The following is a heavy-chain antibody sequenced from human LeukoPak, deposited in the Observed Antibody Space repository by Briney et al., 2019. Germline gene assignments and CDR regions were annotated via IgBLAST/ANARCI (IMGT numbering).Heavy chain of an antibody. CDR3: AKDLDIVVVPAAEAENDY. CDR1: GFTFSSYG. V-gene: IGHV3-30*18. J-gene: IGHJ4*02. D-gene: IGHD2-2*03. CDR2: ISYDGSNK. Sequence: GGTLRLPCAASGFTFSSYGMHWVRQAPGKGLEWVAVISYDGSNKYYADSVKGRFIISRDNSKNTLYLQMNSLRAEDTAVYYCAKDLDIVVVPAAEAENDYWGQGTLVTVSS.